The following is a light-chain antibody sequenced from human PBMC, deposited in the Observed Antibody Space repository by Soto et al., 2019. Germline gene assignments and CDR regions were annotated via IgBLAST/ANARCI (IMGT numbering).Light chain of an antibody. CDR3: QEYNTWPWT. V-gene: IGKV3-15*01. CDR2: GAS. CDR1: QSVNNN. Sequence: ETLMTQSPATPSVSPGERATLSCRASQSVNNNLAWYQQKLGQAPRVLIYGASTRATGIPARFTGSGSGTEFILTITSLQSEESAVYYCQEYNTWPWTFGQGTKVDIK. J-gene: IGKJ1*01.